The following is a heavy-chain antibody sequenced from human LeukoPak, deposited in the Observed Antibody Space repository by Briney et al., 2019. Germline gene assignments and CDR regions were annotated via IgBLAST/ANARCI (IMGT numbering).Heavy chain of an antibody. V-gene: IGHV1-69*04. CDR2: IIPILGIA. CDR3: ARGGVSSSWSESFDY. D-gene: IGHD6-13*01. Sequence: GASVKVSCKASGGTFSSYAISWVRQAPGQGLEWMGRIIPILGIANYAQKFQGRVTITADKSTSTAYMELSSLRSEDTAVYYCARGGVSSSWSESFDYWGQGTLVTVSS. J-gene: IGHJ4*02. CDR1: GGTFSSYA.